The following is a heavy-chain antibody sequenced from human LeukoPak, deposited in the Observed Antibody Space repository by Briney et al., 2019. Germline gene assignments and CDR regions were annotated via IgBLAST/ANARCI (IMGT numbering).Heavy chain of an antibody. CDR1: GFTFSNYV. V-gene: IGHV3-23*01. J-gene: IGHJ4*02. CDR2: ISGSGGST. D-gene: IGHD6-13*01. CDR3: AKDQEQHLGLLDY. Sequence: GGSLRLSCAASGFTFSNYVMSWVRQAPGKGLEWVSAISGSGGSTYYADSVKGRFTISRDNSKNTLYLQMNSLRAEDTAAYYCAKDQEQHLGLLDYWGQGTLVTVSS.